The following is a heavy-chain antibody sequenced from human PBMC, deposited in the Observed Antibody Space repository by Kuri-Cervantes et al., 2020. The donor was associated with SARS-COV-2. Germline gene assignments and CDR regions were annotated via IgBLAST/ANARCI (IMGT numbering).Heavy chain of an antibody. J-gene: IGHJ3*02. D-gene: IGHD2-2*01. CDR3: TTGADIVVVPAVMGAFDI. Sequence: GESLKISCAASGFTFSSYGMHWVRQAPGKGLEWVGRTKSKTDGGTTDYAAPVKGRFTISRDDSKNTLYLQMNSLKTEDTAVYYCTTGADIVVVPAVMGAFDIWGQGTMVTVSS. CDR2: TKSKTDGGTT. V-gene: IGHV3-15*01. CDR1: GFTFSSYG.